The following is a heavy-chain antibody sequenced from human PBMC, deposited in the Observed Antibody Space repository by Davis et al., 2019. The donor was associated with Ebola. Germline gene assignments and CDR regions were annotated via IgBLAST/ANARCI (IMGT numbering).Heavy chain of an antibody. CDR2: IYTSGST. V-gene: IGHV4-4*07. Sequence: SETLSLTCTVSGGSISSYYWSWIRQPAGKGLEWIGRIYTSGSTNYYPSLKSRVTMSVDTSKNQFSLKLSSVTAADTAMYYCARVLSVSGWYGIAFDIWGQGTMVTVSS. J-gene: IGHJ3*02. D-gene: IGHD6-19*01. CDR3: ARVLSVSGWYGIAFDI. CDR1: GGSISSYY.